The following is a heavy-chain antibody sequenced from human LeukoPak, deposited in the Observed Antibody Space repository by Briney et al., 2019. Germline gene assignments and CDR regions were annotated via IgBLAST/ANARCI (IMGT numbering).Heavy chain of an antibody. Sequence: ASVKVSCKASGYTFTGYYMHWVRQAPGQGLVWMGWINPNSGGTNYAQKFQGRVTMTRDTSISTAYMELSRLRSDDTAVYYCARDSWAAAGTFYYYYGMDVWGQGTTVTVSS. J-gene: IGHJ6*02. CDR1: GYTFTGYY. CDR2: INPNSGGT. D-gene: IGHD6-13*01. V-gene: IGHV1-2*02. CDR3: ARDSWAAAGTFYYYYGMDV.